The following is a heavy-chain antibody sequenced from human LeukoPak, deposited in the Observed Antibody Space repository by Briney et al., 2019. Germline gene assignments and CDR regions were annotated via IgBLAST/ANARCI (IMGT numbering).Heavy chain of an antibody. V-gene: IGHV3-23*01. CDR2: ITGRGDAT. J-gene: IGHJ4*02. Sequence: SGGSLRLSCAGSDFSFITYAMSWVRQAPGKGLEWVSTITGRGDATYYADSVKGRFTISRDNAKNSLYLQMNSLRAEDTAVYYCARAPTVNVDYWGQGTLVTVSS. D-gene: IGHD4-17*01. CDR1: DFSFITYA. CDR3: ARAPTVNVDY.